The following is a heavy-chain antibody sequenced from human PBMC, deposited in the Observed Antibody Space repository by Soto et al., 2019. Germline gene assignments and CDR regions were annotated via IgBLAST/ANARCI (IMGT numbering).Heavy chain of an antibody. CDR3: ERVGAGGWHGMDV. CDR1: GFTFRSYG. V-gene: IGHV3-33*01. CDR2: IWDDGSNK. D-gene: IGHD3-16*01. Sequence: QVQLVESGGGVVQPGRSLRLSCAASGFTFRSYGMRWVRQAPGKGLEWVALIWDDGSNKYYADSVKGRFTISRDNSKNTLYLQMNRLSDEDTAEYYWERVGAGGWHGMDVWGQGTTVTVSS. J-gene: IGHJ6*02.